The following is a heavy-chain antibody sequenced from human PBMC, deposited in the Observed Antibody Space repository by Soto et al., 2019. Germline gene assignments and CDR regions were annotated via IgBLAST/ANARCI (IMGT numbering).Heavy chain of an antibody. V-gene: IGHV3-53*01. CDR3: AKWHLRQPAYDN. J-gene: IGHJ4*02. Sequence: GSLRLSCAASGFTFSGKKYLAWVRQAPGKGLEWVSALYDVDGTFYADSVKGRFTTSGDSSRTILYLQMNSLRPDQTDVYYCAKWHLRQPAYDNWGQGIAVTVSS. CDR2: LYDVDGT. D-gene: IGHD3-16*01. CDR1: GFTFSGKKY.